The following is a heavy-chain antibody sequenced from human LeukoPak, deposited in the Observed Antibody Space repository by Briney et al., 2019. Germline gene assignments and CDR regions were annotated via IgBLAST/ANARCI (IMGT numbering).Heavy chain of an antibody. J-gene: IGHJ6*04. Sequence: SETLSLTCAVYGGSFSGYYWNWLRQPPGKGLEWIGEINHSGSTNYNPSLKSRVTISVDTSKNQFSLKLSSVTAADTAVYYCARDSSGSYYNVYDYGMDVWGKGTTVTVSS. CDR1: GGSFSGYY. V-gene: IGHV4-34*01. CDR2: INHSGST. D-gene: IGHD3-10*01. CDR3: ARDSSGSYYNVYDYGMDV.